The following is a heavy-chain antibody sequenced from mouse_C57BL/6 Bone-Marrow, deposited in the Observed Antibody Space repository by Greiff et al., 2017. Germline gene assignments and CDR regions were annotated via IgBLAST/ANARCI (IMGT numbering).Heavy chain of an antibody. CDR2: IEPSDSGT. V-gene: IGHV1-61*01. Sequence: VQLQQPGAELVRPGSSVKLSCKASGYTFTSYWMDWVQQRPGQGLEWIGNIEPSDSGTPYNQKFKDKATLTVDKSSSTAYMQLSSLTSEDSAVYYCARSKDHYPQCTFCYWGQVTLVTVSA. D-gene: IGHD5-5*01. J-gene: IGHJ3*02. CDR3: ARSKDHYPQCTFCY. CDR1: GYTFTSYW.